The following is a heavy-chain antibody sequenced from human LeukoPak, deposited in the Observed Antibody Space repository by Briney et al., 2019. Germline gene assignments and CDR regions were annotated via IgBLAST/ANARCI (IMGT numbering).Heavy chain of an antibody. J-gene: IGHJ4*02. CDR1: GFTFSSYA. CDR3: AKMGGGQKSYYGDYAYFDY. Sequence: GGSLRLSCAASGFTFSSYAMSWVRQAPGKGLEWVSAISGSGGSTYYADSVKGRFTISRDNSKNTLYLQMNSLRAEDTAVYYCAKMGGGQKSYYGDYAYFDYWGQGTLVTVSS. V-gene: IGHV3-23*01. D-gene: IGHD4-17*01. CDR2: ISGSGGST.